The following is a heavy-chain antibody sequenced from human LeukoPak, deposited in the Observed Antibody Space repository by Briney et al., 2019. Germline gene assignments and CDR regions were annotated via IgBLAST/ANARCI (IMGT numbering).Heavy chain of an antibody. J-gene: IGHJ5*02. Sequence: GGSLRLSCAASGFTFSSYAMSWARQAPGKGLEWVSAISGSGGSTYYADSVKGRFTISRDNPKNTLYLQMNSLRAEDTAVYYCANGGMVRGLNWFDPWGQGTLVTVSS. D-gene: IGHD3-10*01. CDR3: ANGGMVRGLNWFDP. V-gene: IGHV3-23*01. CDR1: GFTFSSYA. CDR2: ISGSGGST.